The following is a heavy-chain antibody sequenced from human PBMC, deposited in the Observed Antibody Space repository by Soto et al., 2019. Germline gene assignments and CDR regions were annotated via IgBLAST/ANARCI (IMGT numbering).Heavy chain of an antibody. J-gene: IGHJ4*02. CDR3: AKGEQLDILTGYPGVGFDY. CDR1: GFTFSSYA. CDR2: ISGSGGST. D-gene: IGHD3-9*01. Sequence: GGSLRLSCAASGFTFSSYAMSWVRQAPGKGLEWVSAISGSGGSTYYADSVKGRFTISRDNSKNTLYLQMNSLRAEDTVVFYCAKGEQLDILTGYPGVGFDYWGQGTLVTVSS. V-gene: IGHV3-23*01.